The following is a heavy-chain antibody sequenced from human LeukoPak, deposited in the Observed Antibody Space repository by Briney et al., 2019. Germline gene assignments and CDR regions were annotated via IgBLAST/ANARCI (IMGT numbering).Heavy chain of an antibody. D-gene: IGHD3-16*02. CDR3: ARSGPIQYYDYVWGSYRPSFDY. CDR1: GFTFSSYS. Sequence: PGGSLILSSAASGFTFSSYSMNWVRQAPGKGLEWVSSISSSSSYIYYADSVKGRFAISRDNAKNSLYLQMNSLRAEETAVYYCARSGPIQYYDYVWGSYRPSFDYWGQGTLVTVSS. J-gene: IGHJ4*02. V-gene: IGHV3-21*01. CDR2: ISSSSSYI.